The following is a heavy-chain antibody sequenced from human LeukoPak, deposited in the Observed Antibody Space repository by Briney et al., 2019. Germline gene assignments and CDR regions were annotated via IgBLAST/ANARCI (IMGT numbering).Heavy chain of an antibody. J-gene: IGHJ4*02. CDR1: GFTFSSYW. Sequence: PGGSLRLSCAASGFTFSSYWMSWVRQAPGKGLEWVANIKQDGSEKSYVDSVKGRFTISRDNAKNSLHLQMNSLRAEDTAVYYCAKRFSKKGGELAAAGIIDYWGQGTLVTVSS. CDR3: AKRFSKKGGELAAAGIIDY. V-gene: IGHV3-7*03. CDR2: IKQDGSEK. D-gene: IGHD6-13*01.